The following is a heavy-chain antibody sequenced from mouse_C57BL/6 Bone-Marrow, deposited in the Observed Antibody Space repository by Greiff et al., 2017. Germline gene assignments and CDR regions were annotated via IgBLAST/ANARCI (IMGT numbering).Heavy chain of an antibody. V-gene: IGHV5-15*01. J-gene: IGHJ1*03. CDR1: GFTFSDYG. D-gene: IGHD2-2*01. CDR3: ARRGLHWYFDV. CDR2: ISNLAYSI. Sequence: EVKLMESGGGLVQPRGSLKLSCAASGFTFSDYGMAWVRQAPRKGPEWVALISNLAYSIYYADTVTGRFTISRANAKNTLYLEMSSLRSEDTAMYYCARRGLHWYFDVWGTGTTVTVSA.